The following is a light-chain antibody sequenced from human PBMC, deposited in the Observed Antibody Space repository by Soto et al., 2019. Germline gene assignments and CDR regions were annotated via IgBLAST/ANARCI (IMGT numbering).Light chain of an antibody. CDR3: SSYTSGSNHV. V-gene: IGLV2-14*03. Sequence: QYALTQPASVSGSPGQSITISCTGTRSDIGAFTFVSWYQQHPGKVPKLMIFDVNRRPSGVSDRFSGSKSGNTASLTISGLQAEDEGDYYCSSYTSGSNHVFGSGTKLTFL. CDR1: RSDIGAFTF. CDR2: DVN. J-gene: IGLJ1*01.